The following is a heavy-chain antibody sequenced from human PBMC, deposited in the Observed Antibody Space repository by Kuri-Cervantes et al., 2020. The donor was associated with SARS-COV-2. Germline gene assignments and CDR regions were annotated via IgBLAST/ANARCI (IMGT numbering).Heavy chain of an antibody. CDR1: GFTFSSYA. V-gene: IGHV3-23*01. D-gene: IGHD4-17*01. Sequence: GESLKISCAASGFTFSSYAMSWVRQAPGKGLEWVSAISGSGGSTYYPGSVKGRFTISRENAKNSLYLQMNSLRAGDTAVYYCARAPTVTTSYYGMDVWGQGTTVTVSS. J-gene: IGHJ6*02. CDR2: ISGSGGST. CDR3: ARAPTVTTSYYGMDV.